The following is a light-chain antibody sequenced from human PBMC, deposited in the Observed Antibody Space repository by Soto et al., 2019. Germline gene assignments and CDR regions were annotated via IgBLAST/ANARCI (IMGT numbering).Light chain of an antibody. CDR2: GAS. CDR3: QQYNNWPRT. J-gene: IGKJ1*01. CDR1: QNVYTN. Sequence: EIVMTQSPATLSVSPGETATLSCRASQNVYTNLAWYQQKPGQAPRLLIYGASTRATGIPARFSGRGSGTDFPLTISSLQSEDFAVYYCQQYNNWPRTFGRGTKVDIK. V-gene: IGKV3-15*01.